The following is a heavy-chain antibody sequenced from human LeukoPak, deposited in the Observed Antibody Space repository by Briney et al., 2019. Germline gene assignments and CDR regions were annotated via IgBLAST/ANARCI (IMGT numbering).Heavy chain of an antibody. Sequence: SETLSLTCTVSGGSISSSAYYWGWIRQPPGKGLEWIGSIYYSGSTFYSPSLKNRVTISVDTSKNQFSLKLTSVTAADTAVYYCARIPYSYLDYWGQGTLVTVSS. CDR2: IYYSGST. V-gene: IGHV4-39*01. CDR1: GGSISSSAYY. J-gene: IGHJ4*02. CDR3: ARIPYSYLDY. D-gene: IGHD5-18*01.